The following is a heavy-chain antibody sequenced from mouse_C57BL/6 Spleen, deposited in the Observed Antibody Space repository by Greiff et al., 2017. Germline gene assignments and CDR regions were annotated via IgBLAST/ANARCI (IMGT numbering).Heavy chain of an antibody. Sequence: QVHVKQPGAELVKPGASVKVSCKASGYTFTSYWMHWVKQRPGQGLEWIGRIHPSDSDTNYNQKFKGKATLTVDKSSSTAYMQLSILTSEDSAVYYCAIPSSGGNYFDYWGQGTTLTVSS. CDR3: AIPSSGGNYFDY. D-gene: IGHD3-2*02. CDR2: IHPSDSDT. CDR1: GYTFTSYW. V-gene: IGHV1-74*01. J-gene: IGHJ2*01.